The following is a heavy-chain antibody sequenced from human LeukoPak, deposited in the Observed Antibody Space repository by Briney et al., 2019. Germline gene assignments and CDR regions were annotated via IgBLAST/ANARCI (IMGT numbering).Heavy chain of an antibody. Sequence: SETLSLTCTVSGGSINTGSYYWNWIRQPAGKGLEWIGRMHSRGTTYYNPSLKSRVTISVDTSKNQFSLKLSSVTAADTAVYYCARGPRGYSYGHRDYYFDYWGQGTLVTVSS. CDR3: ARGPRGYSYGHRDYYFDY. CDR2: MHSRGTT. D-gene: IGHD5-18*01. J-gene: IGHJ4*02. CDR1: GGSINTGSYY. V-gene: IGHV4-61*02.